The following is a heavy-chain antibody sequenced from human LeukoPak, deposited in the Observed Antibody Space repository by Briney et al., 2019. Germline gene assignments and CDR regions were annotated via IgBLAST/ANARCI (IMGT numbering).Heavy chain of an antibody. V-gene: IGHV3-7*03. CDR2: IKQDGSEK. Sequence: GGSLRLSCAASGFTFSSYWMSWVRQAPGKGLEWVANIKQDGSEKYYVDSVKGRFTISRDNAKNSLYLQMNSLRAEDTAVYYCASHLGIAAASDPGVWYITQDGYAFDIWGQGTMVTVSS. J-gene: IGHJ3*02. D-gene: IGHD6-13*01. CDR3: ASHLGIAAASDPGVWYITQDGYAFDI. CDR1: GFTFSSYW.